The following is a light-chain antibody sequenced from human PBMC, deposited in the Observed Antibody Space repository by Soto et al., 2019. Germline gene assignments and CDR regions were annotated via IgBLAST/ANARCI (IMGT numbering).Light chain of an antibody. CDR3: CSYAGTVAYV. Sequence: QSALTQPASVSGSPGQSITISCAGTGSDVGAYNLVSWYQQHPGKAPKLIIXEVNTRPXGISNRFSGSKSGDTASLTISGXXXXXXXXYFCCSYAGTVAYVFGTGTKVTVL. CDR2: EVN. J-gene: IGLJ1*01. CDR1: GSDVGAYNL. V-gene: IGLV2-23*02.